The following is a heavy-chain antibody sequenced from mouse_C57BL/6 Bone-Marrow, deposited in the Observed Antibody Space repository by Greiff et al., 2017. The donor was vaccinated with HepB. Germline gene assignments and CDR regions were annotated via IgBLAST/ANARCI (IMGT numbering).Heavy chain of an antibody. D-gene: IGHD1-1*01. CDR1: GFNIKDYY. J-gene: IGHJ2*01. V-gene: IGHV14-1*01. CDR3: TTWILRYPYYFDY. CDR2: IDPEDDDT. Sequence: VQLQQSGAELVRPGASVKLSCTASGFNIKDYYMHWVKQRPEQGLEWIGRIDPEDDDTEYAPKFQGKATMTADTSSNTAYLQLSSLTSEDTAVYYCTTWILRYPYYFDYWGQGTTLTVSS.